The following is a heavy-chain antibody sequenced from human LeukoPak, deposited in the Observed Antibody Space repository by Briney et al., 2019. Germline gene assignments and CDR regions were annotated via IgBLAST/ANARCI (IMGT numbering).Heavy chain of an antibody. Sequence: GALVKVSCKASGYTFTSYYMHWVRQAPGQGLEWMGIINPSGGSTSYAQKFQGRVTMTRDTSTSTVYVELSSLRSEDTAVYYCASQDFYDSSGYYQPNFDYWGQGTLVTVSS. J-gene: IGHJ4*02. CDR3: ASQDFYDSSGYYQPNFDY. V-gene: IGHV1-46*01. D-gene: IGHD3-22*01. CDR2: INPSGGST. CDR1: GYTFTSYY.